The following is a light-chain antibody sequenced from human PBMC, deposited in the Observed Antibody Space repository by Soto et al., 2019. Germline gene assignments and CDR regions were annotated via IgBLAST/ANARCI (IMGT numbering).Light chain of an antibody. Sequence: DIVMTQSPDSLAVSLGERATINCKSSQSVLEDSNNKNYLTWYQQKPGQPPRLLIYWASIRESGVPDRFSGSGSGTDFTLTLNSLQAEDVAVYYCQQYFSTPYTFGQGTTLEIK. V-gene: IGKV4-1*01. CDR2: WAS. CDR1: QSVLEDSNNKNY. J-gene: IGKJ2*01. CDR3: QQYFSTPYT.